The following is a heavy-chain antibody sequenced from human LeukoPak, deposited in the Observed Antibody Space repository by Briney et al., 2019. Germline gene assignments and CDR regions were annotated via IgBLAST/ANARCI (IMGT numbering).Heavy chain of an antibody. CDR1: GYTFTGYY. Sequence: ASVKVSCKASGYTFTGYYMHWVRQAPGQGLEWMGWINPNSGGTNYAQKFQGRVTMTRDTSISTAYMELSRLRSDDTAVYYCASLLDTAMDTSQVGYWGQGTLVTVSS. D-gene: IGHD5-18*01. CDR2: INPNSGGT. V-gene: IGHV1-2*02. J-gene: IGHJ4*02. CDR3: ASLLDTAMDTSQVGY.